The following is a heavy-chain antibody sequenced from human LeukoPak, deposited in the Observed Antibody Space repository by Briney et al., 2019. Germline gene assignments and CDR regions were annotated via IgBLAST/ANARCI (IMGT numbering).Heavy chain of an antibody. CDR2: IYDTGSV. D-gene: IGHD6-19*01. J-gene: IGHJ4*02. CDR3: GRGYGPNSSGWDS. V-gene: IGHV4-59*01. Sequence: PSETLCLTCTVSGGSISSNYWSRIRQPPGKGLEWIGYIYDTGSVNYNPSLKSRVTISVDTSKNQFSLKLTSVTAADTAVYYCGRGYGPNSSGWDSWGQGTLVTV. CDR1: GGSISSNY.